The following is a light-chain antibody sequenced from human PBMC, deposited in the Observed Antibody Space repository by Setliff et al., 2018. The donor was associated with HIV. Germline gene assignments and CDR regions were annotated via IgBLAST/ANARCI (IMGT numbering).Light chain of an antibody. CDR1: SSNIGADYD. CDR3: QSYDSSLTGSNV. V-gene: IGLV1-40*01. J-gene: IGLJ1*01. CDR2: SNG. Sequence: QSVLTQPPSVSGAPGQRVTVSCTGSSSNIGADYDVHWYQQFPGTAPHLLIKSNGDRPSGVPARFSASKSGTSASLAITGLQADDEADYYCQSYDSSLTGSNVFGTGTKVTVL.